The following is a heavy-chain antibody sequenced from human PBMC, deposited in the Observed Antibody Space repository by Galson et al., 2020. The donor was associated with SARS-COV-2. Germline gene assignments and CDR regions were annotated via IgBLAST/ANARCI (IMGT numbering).Heavy chain of an antibody. V-gene: IGHV3-74*01. CDR3: ARDSMTDRRYV. CDR2: IKSDGSII. CDR1: GFSFSNYC. J-gene: IGHJ6*02. Sequence: GGSLRLSCAASGFSFSNYCMHWVRQTPGKGLEWVSRIKSDGSIITYADSVKGRCTISRDNAKNSLYLQMNSRRAEETAVYYCARDSMTDRRYVWGQGTTGTVTS.